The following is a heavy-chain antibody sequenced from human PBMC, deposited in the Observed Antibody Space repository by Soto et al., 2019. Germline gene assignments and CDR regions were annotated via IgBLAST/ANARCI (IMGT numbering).Heavy chain of an antibody. CDR3: ARHVGYYSQGEWFDP. J-gene: IGHJ5*02. Sequence: PSETLSLTCTASGGSISSYYWSWIRQPPGKGLEWIGYIYYSGSTKYNPSLKSRVTISVDTSKNQFSLKLSSVTAADTAVYYCARHVGYYSQGEWFDPWGQGTLVTVSS. V-gene: IGHV4-59*08. CDR1: GGSISSYY. D-gene: IGHD2-15*01. CDR2: IYYSGST.